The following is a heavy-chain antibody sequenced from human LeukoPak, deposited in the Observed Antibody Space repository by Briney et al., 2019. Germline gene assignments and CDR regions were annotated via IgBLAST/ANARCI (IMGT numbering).Heavy chain of an antibody. Sequence: GGSLRLSCAASGFTFNFYNMNWVRQAPGRGLEWLSYISGSSSTVHYADSVKGRFTVSRDNAKNSLYLQMDSLRAEDTAVYYCARIDSRGDLSFDFWGQGTLVTVAS. CDR2: ISGSSSTV. V-gene: IGHV3-48*01. D-gene: IGHD3-22*01. J-gene: IGHJ4*02. CDR3: ARIDSRGDLSFDF. CDR1: GFTFNFYN.